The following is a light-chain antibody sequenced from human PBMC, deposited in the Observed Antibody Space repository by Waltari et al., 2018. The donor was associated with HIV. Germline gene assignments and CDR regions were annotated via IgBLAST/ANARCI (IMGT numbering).Light chain of an antibody. V-gene: IGLV7-46*01. CDR1: TGSVPRGHP. J-gene: IGLJ3*02. CDR3: LLSYSGVPPWV. CDR2: YTS. Sequence: HAVVPPEPSLTVSPAGPVPLTCGPNTGSVPRGHPPPWFQHKPGQAPRTLIYYTSNKRSGTPARFAGSLLGGKAALTLSGAQPEDEADYYCLLSYSGVPPWVFGGGTKLTVL.